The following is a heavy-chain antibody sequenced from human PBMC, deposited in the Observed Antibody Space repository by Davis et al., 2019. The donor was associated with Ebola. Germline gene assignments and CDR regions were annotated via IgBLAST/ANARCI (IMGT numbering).Heavy chain of an antibody. CDR3: ARDTEIAVAGTLYYYYGMDV. V-gene: IGHV1-18*01. Sequence: ASVKVSCKASGYTFTSYGFSWVRQAPGQGLEWMGWISGYNGNTNYAQKLQGRVTMTTDTSTSTAYMELRSLRSDDTAVYYCARDTEIAVAGTLYYYYGMDVWGQGTTVTVSS. CDR1: GYTFTSYG. D-gene: IGHD6-19*01. CDR2: ISGYNGNT. J-gene: IGHJ6*02.